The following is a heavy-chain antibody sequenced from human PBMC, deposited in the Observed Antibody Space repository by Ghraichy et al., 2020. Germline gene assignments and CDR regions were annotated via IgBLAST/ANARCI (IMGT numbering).Heavy chain of an antibody. D-gene: IGHD3-3*01. CDR1: GFTFSSYS. J-gene: IGHJ5*02. V-gene: IGHV3-21*01. Sequence: GGSLRLSCAASGFTFSSYSMNWVRQAPGKGLEWVSSISSSSSYIYYADSVKGRFTISRDNAKNSLYLQMNSLRAEDTAVYYCARDRGRHTYYDFWSGYHKFNWFDPWGQGTLVNVPP. CDR2: ISSSSSYI. CDR3: ARDRGRHTYYDFWSGYHKFNWFDP.